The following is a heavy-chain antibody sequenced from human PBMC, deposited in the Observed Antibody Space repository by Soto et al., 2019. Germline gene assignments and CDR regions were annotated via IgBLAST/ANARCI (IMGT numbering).Heavy chain of an antibody. J-gene: IGHJ6*03. CDR1: GFTFGSYA. Sequence: EVQLLESGGGLVQPGGSLRLSCVVSGFTFGSYAMSWVRQAPEKGPEWVAILGGNGFTTYYAASLKAWFTISADKSKSSLFLQLNSLRADATGVYYCATALRPSLTFFYDVAVWRRGPGVTVSS. V-gene: IGHV3-23*01. CDR3: ATALRPSLTFFYDVAV. D-gene: IGHD2-2*01. CDR2: LGGNGFTT.